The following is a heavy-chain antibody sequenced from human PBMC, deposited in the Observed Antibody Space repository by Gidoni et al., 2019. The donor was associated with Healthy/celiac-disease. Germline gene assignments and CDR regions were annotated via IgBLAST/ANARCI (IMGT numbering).Heavy chain of an antibody. V-gene: IGHV4-31*03. CDR2: IYYSGST. CDR3: ARAGLGGYDFWSGYYQQFDY. J-gene: IGHJ4*02. D-gene: IGHD3-3*01. Sequence: QVQLQESGPGLVKPSQTLSLTCTVPGGSISRGGYYWSWIRQHPGKGLEWIGYIYYSGSTYYNPSLKSRVTISVDTSKNQFSLKLSSVTAADTAVYYCARAGLGGYDFWSGYYQQFDYWGQGTLVTVSS. CDR1: GGSISRGGYY.